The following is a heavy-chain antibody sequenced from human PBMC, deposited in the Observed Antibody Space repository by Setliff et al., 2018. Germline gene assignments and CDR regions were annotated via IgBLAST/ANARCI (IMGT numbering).Heavy chain of an antibody. D-gene: IGHD4-17*01. CDR1: GGSINSMSYY. Sequence: SETLSLTCTVSGGSINSMSYYWGWIRQPPGKGLEWIGSIYHSGSSYYNPSLRSRVTISVDTSKNQFSLILRSVTAADTAVYYCARDRADYDDYARFDIWGQGTTVTVSS. V-gene: IGHV4-39*07. CDR3: ARDRADYDDYARFDI. CDR2: IYHSGSS. J-gene: IGHJ3*02.